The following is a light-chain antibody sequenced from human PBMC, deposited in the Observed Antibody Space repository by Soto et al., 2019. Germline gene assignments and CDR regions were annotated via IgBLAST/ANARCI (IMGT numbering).Light chain of an antibody. CDR3: QQYSNAPPST. J-gene: IGKJ1*01. Sequence: ELVLTQYPATLSCCAGVRVTVVGGSCKRDSSYLAWYHQKPGQAPKLLIFDASTRATGIPARFSGSGSGTDFTLTISSLQSEDFAFYYCQQYSNAPPSTFGQGTKVDIK. V-gene: IGKV3-11*01. CDR1: KRDSSY. CDR2: DAS.